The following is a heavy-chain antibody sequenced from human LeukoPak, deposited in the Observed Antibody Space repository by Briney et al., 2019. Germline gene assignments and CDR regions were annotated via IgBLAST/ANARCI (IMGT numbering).Heavy chain of an antibody. D-gene: IGHD6-13*01. V-gene: IGHV3-9*01. J-gene: IGHJ4*02. CDR1: GFTFSCYG. CDR2: ISWNSGSI. CDR3: AKGGEYSSSWYFDY. Sequence: PGGTLRLSCAASGFTFSCYGMSWVRQAPGKGLEWVSGISWNSGSIGYADSVKGRFTISRDNAKNSLYLQMNSLRAEDTALYYCAKGGEYSSSWYFDYWGQGTLVTVSS.